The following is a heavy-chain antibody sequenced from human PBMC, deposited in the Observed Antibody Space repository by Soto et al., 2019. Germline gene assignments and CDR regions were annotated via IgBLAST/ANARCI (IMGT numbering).Heavy chain of an antibody. CDR2: ISYDGSNK. J-gene: IGHJ4*02. Sequence: QVQLGESGGGVVQPGRSLRLSCAASGFTFSSYAMHWVRQAPGKGLEWVAVISYDGSNKYYADSVRGRFTISRDNSKTLYLQMNTLRGEDTALYYCVRDTSPYSSGWHNRHFDYWGQGTLVTVSS. V-gene: IGHV3-30-3*01. CDR3: VRDTSPYSSGWHNRHFDY. D-gene: IGHD6-19*01. CDR1: GFTFSSYA.